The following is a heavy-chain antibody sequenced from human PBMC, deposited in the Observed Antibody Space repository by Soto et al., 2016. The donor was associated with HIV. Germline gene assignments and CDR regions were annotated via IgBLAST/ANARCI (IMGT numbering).Heavy chain of an antibody. CDR3: ARDQAYYDFWSGFQH. CDR1: GFIFSSYA. D-gene: IGHD3-3*01. J-gene: IGHJ1*01. Sequence: DVQVLESGGGLVQPGGSLRLSCAASGFIFSSYAMSWVRQAPGKGLKWVSTISGSGGSTYYADSVKGRFTISRDNSKNTLYLQMNSLRAEDTAVYYCARDQAYYDFWSGFQHWGQGTLVTVSS. CDR2: ISGSGGST. V-gene: IGHV3-23*01.